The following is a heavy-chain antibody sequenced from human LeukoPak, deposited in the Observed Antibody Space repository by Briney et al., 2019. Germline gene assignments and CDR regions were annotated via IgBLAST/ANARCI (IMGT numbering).Heavy chain of an antibody. J-gene: IGHJ5*02. CDR3: AREASGWYRGWFDP. D-gene: IGHD6-19*01. Sequence: SETLSLTCTVSGGSISSYYWSWIRQPPGKGLEWIGYIYYSGSTNYNPSLKSRVTISVDTSKNQFSLKLSSVTAADTAVYYCAREASGWYRGWFDPWGQGTLVTVSS. CDR2: IYYSGST. V-gene: IGHV4-59*01. CDR1: GGSISSYY.